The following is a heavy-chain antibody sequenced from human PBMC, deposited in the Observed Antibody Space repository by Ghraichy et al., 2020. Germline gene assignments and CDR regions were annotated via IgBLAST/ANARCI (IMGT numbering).Heavy chain of an antibody. CDR1: GFTFSSYA. J-gene: IGHJ5*02. D-gene: IGHD3-3*01. CDR3: AHGQGETYYDFWSGYYPSNWFDP. Sequence: GESLNISCAASGFTFSSYAMSWVRQAPGKGLEWVSAISGSGGSTYYADSVKGRFTISRDNSKNTLYLQMNSLRAEDTAVYYCAHGQGETYYDFWSGYYPSNWFDPWGQGTLVTVSS. V-gene: IGHV3-23*01. CDR2: ISGSGGST.